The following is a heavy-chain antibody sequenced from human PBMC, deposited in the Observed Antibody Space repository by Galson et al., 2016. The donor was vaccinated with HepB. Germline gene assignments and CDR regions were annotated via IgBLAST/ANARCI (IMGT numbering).Heavy chain of an antibody. CDR2: ISYHGSIT. CDR3: SRPYGDYFAY. CDR1: GFAFNSNG. V-gene: IGHV3-30*03. J-gene: IGHJ4*02. D-gene: IGHD4-17*01. Sequence: SLRLSCAASGFAFNSNGIHWVRQAPGKGLEWVSFISYHGSITYYADTVKGRFTISRDNSKNAAFLEMNSLRPDDTAAYFCSRPYGDYFAYWGQGTQVTVSS.